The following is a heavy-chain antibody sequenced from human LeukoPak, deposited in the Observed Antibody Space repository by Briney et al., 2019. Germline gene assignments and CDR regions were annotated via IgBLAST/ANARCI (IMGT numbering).Heavy chain of an antibody. J-gene: IGHJ5*02. CDR3: AKSSGWYYNWFDP. CDR1: GYSFTSYW. V-gene: IGHV5-51*01. D-gene: IGHD6-19*01. CDR2: IYPGDSDT. Sequence: GESLKISCKGSGYSFTSYWTGWVRQMPGKGLEWMGIIYPGDSDTRYSPSFQGQVTISADKSISTAYLQWSSLKASDTAMYYCAKSSGWYYNWFDPWGQGTLVTVSS.